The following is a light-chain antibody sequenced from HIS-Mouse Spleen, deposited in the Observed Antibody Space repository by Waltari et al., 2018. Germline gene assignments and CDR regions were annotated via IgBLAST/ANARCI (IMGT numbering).Light chain of an antibody. J-gene: IGLJ3*02. CDR1: SSDVGSYNL. CDR3: CSYAGSSTYWV. Sequence: QSALTQPASVSGSPGQSIPISCPGTSSDVGSYNLFPWYQQHPGKAPKLMIYEGSKRPSGVSNRFTGSKSGNTASLTISGLQAEDEADYYCCSYAGSSTYWVFGGGTKLTVL. V-gene: IGLV2-23*01. CDR2: EGS.